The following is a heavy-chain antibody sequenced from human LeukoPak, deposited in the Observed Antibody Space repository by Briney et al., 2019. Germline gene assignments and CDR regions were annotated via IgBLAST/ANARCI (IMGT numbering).Heavy chain of an antibody. CDR2: ISGSGAST. V-gene: IGHV3-23*01. J-gene: IGHJ4*02. D-gene: IGHD2-2*02. Sequence: GGSLRLSCASSGFSFSGYAMIWVRQAPGKGLELVSTISGSGASTFYADSVRGRFITSKDVPSNIVYLQMNSLRAEDTAVYYCAKGSRGYTNYYFDYWGQGTLVTVSS. CDR3: AKGSRGYTNYYFDY. CDR1: GFSFSGYA.